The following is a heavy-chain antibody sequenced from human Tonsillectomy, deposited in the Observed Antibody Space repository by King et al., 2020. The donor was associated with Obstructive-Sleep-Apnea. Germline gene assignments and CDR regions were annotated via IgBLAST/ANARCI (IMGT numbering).Heavy chain of an antibody. CDR2: IYWDDDK. J-gene: IGHJ4*02. D-gene: IGHD6-19*01. Sequence: VTLKESGPALVKPTQTLTLTCTFSGFSLSTSGMCVSWIRQPPGKALEWLARIYWDDDKYYSTSLKTRLTNSHDTPKNQVVLTLTNMDPVDTATYYCARPYSSGWDFDYWGQGTLVTVSS. CDR1: GFSLSTSGMC. CDR3: ARPYSSGWDFDY. V-gene: IGHV2-70*11.